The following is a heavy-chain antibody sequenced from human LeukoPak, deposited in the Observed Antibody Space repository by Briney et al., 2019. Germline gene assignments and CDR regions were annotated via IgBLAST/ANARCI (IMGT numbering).Heavy chain of an antibody. V-gene: IGHV1-69*13. Sequence: ASVKVSCKASGGTFSSYAISWVRQAPGQGLEWMGGIIPISGTANYAQKFQGRVTITADESTSTAYMELSSLRSEDTAVYYCARDYYGSGSYYKRDYYYYMDVWGKGTTVTISS. CDR2: IIPISGTA. CDR1: GGTFSSYA. J-gene: IGHJ6*03. CDR3: ARDYYGSGSYYKRDYYYYMDV. D-gene: IGHD3-10*01.